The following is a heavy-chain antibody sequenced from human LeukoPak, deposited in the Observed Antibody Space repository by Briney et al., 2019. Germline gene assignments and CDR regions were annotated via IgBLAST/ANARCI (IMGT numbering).Heavy chain of an antibody. CDR1: GFTFSSYA. CDR3: AKGRYYDFWSGAYYFDY. CDR2: ISGSGGST. V-gene: IGHV3-23*01. Sequence: PGGSLRLSCAASGFTFSSYAMSWVRQAPGKGLEWVSAISGSGGSTYYADSVKGRFTISRDNSKNTLYLQMNSLRAEDTAVYYCAKGRYYDFWSGAYYFDYWGQGTLVTVSS. D-gene: IGHD3-3*01. J-gene: IGHJ4*02.